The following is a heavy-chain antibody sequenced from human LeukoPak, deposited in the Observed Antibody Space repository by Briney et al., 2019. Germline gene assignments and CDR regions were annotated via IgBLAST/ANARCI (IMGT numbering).Heavy chain of an antibody. CDR2: IYYSGST. D-gene: IGHD3-22*01. V-gene: IGHV4-39*07. CDR3: ARDRNYYDSSGYSIY. Sequence: PSETLSLTCTVSGGSISSSSYYWGWIRQPPGKGLEWIGSIYYSGSTYYNPSLKSRVTISVDTSKNQFSLKLSSVTAADTAVYYCARDRNYYDSSGYSIYWGQGTLVTVSS. J-gene: IGHJ4*02. CDR1: GGSISSSSYY.